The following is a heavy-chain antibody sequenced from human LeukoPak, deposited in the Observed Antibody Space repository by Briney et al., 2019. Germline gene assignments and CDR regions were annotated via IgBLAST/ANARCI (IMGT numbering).Heavy chain of an antibody. V-gene: IGHV3-30-3*01. CDR1: GFTFSSYA. CDR2: ISYDGSNK. J-gene: IGHJ6*03. Sequence: PGGSLRLSCAASGFTFSSYAMHWVRQAPGKGLEWVAVISYDGSNKYYADSVKGRFTISRDNSKNTLYLQMNSLRAEDTAVYYCARGGGAAAAGTDSYYYYMDAWGKGTTVTVSS. D-gene: IGHD6-13*01. CDR3: ARGGGAAAAGTDSYYYYMDA.